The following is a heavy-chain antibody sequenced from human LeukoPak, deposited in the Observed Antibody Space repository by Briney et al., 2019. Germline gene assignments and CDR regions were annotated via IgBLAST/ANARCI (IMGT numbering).Heavy chain of an antibody. CDR2: IYYSGST. V-gene: IGHV4-39*01. Sequence: TSETLSLTCTVSGGSVSSSIYYWGWIRQPPGKGLEWIGSIYYSGSTYYNPSLESRVTISVDTSKNQFSLKLSSVTAADTAVYYCARRCSSISCTTKAAFDIWGQGTMVTVSS. CDR3: ARRCSSISCTTKAAFDI. D-gene: IGHD2-2*01. J-gene: IGHJ3*02. CDR1: GGSVSSSIYY.